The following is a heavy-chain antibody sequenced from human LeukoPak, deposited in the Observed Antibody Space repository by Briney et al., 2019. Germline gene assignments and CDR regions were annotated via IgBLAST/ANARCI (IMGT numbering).Heavy chain of an antibody. J-gene: IGHJ3*02. Sequence: SGPALLQPTPTLTLTCTFSGFSLSTSGMRVSWIRQPPGKALEWLARIDWDDDKFYSTSLKTRLTISKDTSKNQVVLTMTAMDPVDSATYYCARMGGGIVAFDIWGQGTMVTVSS. CDR1: GFSLSTSGMR. V-gene: IGHV2-70*04. CDR2: IDWDDDK. CDR3: ARMGGGIVAFDI. D-gene: IGHD3-16*01.